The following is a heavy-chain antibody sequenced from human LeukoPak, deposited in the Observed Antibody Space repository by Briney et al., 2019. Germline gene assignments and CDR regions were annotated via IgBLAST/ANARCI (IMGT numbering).Heavy chain of an antibody. Sequence: SVTVSCKASGGTFSSYAISWVRQAPGQGLEWMGRIIPILGIANYAQKFQGRVTITADKSTSTAYMELSSLRSEDTAVYYCARVSGYSYGYYFDYWGQGTLVTVSS. J-gene: IGHJ4*02. V-gene: IGHV1-69*04. D-gene: IGHD5-18*01. CDR2: IIPILGIA. CDR1: GGTFSSYA. CDR3: ARVSGYSYGYYFDY.